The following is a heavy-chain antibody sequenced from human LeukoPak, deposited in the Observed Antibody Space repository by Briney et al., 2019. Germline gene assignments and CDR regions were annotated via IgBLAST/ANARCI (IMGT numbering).Heavy chain of an antibody. J-gene: IGHJ4*02. V-gene: IGHV1-46*01. D-gene: IGHD2-2*03. CDR2: INPSGGST. Sequence: ASVKVSCKASGYTFTSYYMHWVRQAPGQGLEWMGIINPSGGSTSYAQKFQGRVTMTRDTSTSTVYMELSSLRSEGTAVYYCARDKVALDGQYYFDYWGQGTLVTVSS. CDR1: GYTFTSYY. CDR3: ARDKVALDGQYYFDY.